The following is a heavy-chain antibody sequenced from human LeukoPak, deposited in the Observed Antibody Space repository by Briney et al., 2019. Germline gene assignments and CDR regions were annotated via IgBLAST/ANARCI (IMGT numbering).Heavy chain of an antibody. J-gene: IGHJ4*02. V-gene: IGHV3-30*02. CDR3: AKDVVHYYDTSGFDY. D-gene: IGHD3-22*01. CDR2: IRYDGSNK. CDR1: GFTFSSYG. Sequence: GGSLRLSCAASGFTFSSYGMHWVRQAPGKGLEWVAFIRYDGSNKYYADSVKGRFTISRDNSKNTLYLQMNRLRAEDTAVYYCAKDVVHYYDTSGFDYWGQGTLVTVSS.